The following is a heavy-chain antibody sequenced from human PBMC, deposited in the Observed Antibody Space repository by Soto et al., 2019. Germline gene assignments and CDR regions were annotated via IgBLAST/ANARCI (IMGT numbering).Heavy chain of an antibody. V-gene: IGHV3-23*01. J-gene: IGHJ4*02. D-gene: IGHD1-1*01. CDR2: MSGSSSTT. CDR1: GLTFSNYA. CDR3: ARDQERIFDY. Sequence: GGSLRLSCATSGLTFSNYAMSWVRQAPGGGLEWVSSMSGSSSTTYYADSVRGRFTISRDRSKNTLYLQMNSLRAEDTAVYYCARDQERIFDYWGQGTLVTVSS.